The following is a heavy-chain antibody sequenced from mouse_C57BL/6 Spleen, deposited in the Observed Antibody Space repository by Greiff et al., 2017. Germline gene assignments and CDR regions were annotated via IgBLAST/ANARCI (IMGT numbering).Heavy chain of an antibody. CDR1: GYTFTGYW. CDR3: AKTDYSYYYGRLFDD. J-gene: IGHJ2*01. V-gene: IGHV1-9*01. Sequence: QVQLQQSGAELMKPGASVKLSCKATGYTFTGYWIEWVKQRPGHGLEWIGEILPGSGSTNYNEKFKGKATFTADTSSNTAYMQLSSLTTEDSAIYYCAKTDYSYYYGRLFDDWGQGTTLTVSS. D-gene: IGHD1-1*01. CDR2: ILPGSGST.